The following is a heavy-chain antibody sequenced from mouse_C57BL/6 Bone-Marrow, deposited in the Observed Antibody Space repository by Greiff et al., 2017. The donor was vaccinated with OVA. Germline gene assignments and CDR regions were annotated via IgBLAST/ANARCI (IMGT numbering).Heavy chain of an antibody. D-gene: IGHD1-1*01. CDR1: GFSFNTYA. Sequence: EVMLVESGGGLVQPKGSLKLSCAASGFSFNTYAMNWVRQAPGKGLEWVARIRSTSNNYATYYADSVKDRFTISRDDSESMLYLQMNNLKTEDTAMYYCVSLTTPYAMDYWGQGTSVTVSS. CDR2: IRSTSNNYAT. J-gene: IGHJ4*01. V-gene: IGHV10-1*01. CDR3: VSLTTPYAMDY.